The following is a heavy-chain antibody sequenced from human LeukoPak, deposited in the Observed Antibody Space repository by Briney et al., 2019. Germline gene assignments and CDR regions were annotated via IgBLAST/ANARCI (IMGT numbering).Heavy chain of an antibody. Sequence: ASVKVSCKASGYTFTSYDINWVRQATGQGLEWMGWMNPNSGNTGYAQKFRGRVTITRNTSISTAYMELSSLRSEDTAVYYCARGRRYCTNGVCSNFDYWGQGTLVTVSS. J-gene: IGHJ4*02. CDR3: ARGRRYCTNGVCSNFDY. D-gene: IGHD2-8*01. CDR1: GYTFTSYD. V-gene: IGHV1-8*03. CDR2: MNPNSGNT.